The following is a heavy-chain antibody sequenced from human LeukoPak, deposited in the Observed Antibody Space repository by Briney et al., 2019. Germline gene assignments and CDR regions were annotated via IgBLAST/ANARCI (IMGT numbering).Heavy chain of an antibody. CDR1: GFTFSSYD. CDR3: ARVVRVGLVRGVIFDY. Sequence: GGSLRLSCAASGFTFSSYDMHWVRQATGKGLEWVSATGTAGDTYYPGSVKGRFTISRENTKNSLYLQMNSLRAGDTAVYYCARVVRVGLVRGVIFDYWGQGTLVTVSS. J-gene: IGHJ4*02. D-gene: IGHD3-10*01. CDR2: TGTAGDT. V-gene: IGHV3-13*04.